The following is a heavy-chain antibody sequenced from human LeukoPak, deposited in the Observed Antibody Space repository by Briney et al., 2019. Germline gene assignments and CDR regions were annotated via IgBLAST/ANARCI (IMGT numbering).Heavy chain of an antibody. V-gene: IGHV3-21*01. D-gene: IGHD6-13*01. CDR3: VSSIAAGWGFDY. Sequence: GGSLRLSCAASGFTFSSYSMNWVRQAPGKGLEWASSISSSSSYIYYADSVKVRFTISRDNAKNSLYLQMNSLRAEDTAVYYCVSSIAAGWGFDYWGQGTLVTVSS. CDR1: GFTFSSYS. J-gene: IGHJ4*02. CDR2: ISSSSSYI.